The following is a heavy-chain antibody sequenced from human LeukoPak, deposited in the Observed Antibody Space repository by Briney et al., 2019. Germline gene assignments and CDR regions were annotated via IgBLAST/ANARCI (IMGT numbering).Heavy chain of an antibody. J-gene: IGHJ4*02. CDR3: ARAADGCSDASCYGY. CDR2: ISTSGGT. CDR1: GGPISSGIYY. D-gene: IGHD2-2*01. Sequence: RTSETLSLTCSVSGGPISSGIYYWSWIRQPAGKGLEWIGRISTSGGTNYNPSLKSRVTISIDTSKSQFSLKLNSVTAADTAVYYCARAADGCSDASCYGYWGQGALVTVSS. V-gene: IGHV4-61*02.